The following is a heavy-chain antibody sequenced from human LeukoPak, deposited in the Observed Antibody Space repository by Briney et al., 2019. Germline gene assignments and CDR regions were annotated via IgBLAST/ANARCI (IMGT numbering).Heavy chain of an antibody. CDR2: ISGSGGST. CDR3: ARSHYYDSSPHFFDY. J-gene: IGHJ4*02. D-gene: IGHD3-22*01. V-gene: IGHV3-23*01. CDR1: GFTFSSYA. Sequence: GGSLRLSCAASGFTFSSYAMSWVRQAPGKMLEWVSAISGSGGSTYYADSVKGRFTISRDNSKNTLYLQMNSLRAEDTAVYYCARSHYYDSSPHFFDYWGQGTLVTVSS.